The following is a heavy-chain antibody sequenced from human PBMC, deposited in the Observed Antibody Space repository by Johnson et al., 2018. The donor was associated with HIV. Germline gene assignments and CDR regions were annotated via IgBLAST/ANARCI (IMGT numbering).Heavy chain of an antibody. CDR1: GFTFNNYA. D-gene: IGHD4-17*01. Sequence: QVQLVESGGGVVQPGRSVRLSCAASGFTFNNYAMHWVRQAPGKGLEWVAVISYDGSYEYYADSVKGRFTISRDNFKNTLYLQMSSLRPADTAVYYCVKEGTTVTTFLVYHIWGQGTRVTVSS. CDR3: VKEGTTVTTFLVYHI. V-gene: IGHV3-30*04. CDR2: ISYDGSYE. J-gene: IGHJ3*02.